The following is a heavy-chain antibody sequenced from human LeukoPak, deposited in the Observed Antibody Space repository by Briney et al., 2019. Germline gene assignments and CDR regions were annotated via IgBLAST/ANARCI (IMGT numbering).Heavy chain of an antibody. V-gene: IGHV4-39*07. CDR3: ARGGSSWPIPPHWFDY. Sequence: SETLSLTCTVSGGSISSSSYYWGWIRQPPGKGLEWIGSIYYSGSTYYNPSLKSRVTISVDTSKNQFSLKLSSVTAADTAVYYCARGGSSWPIPPHWFDYWGPGVLVTVSS. CDR2: IYYSGST. D-gene: IGHD6-13*01. J-gene: IGHJ4*02. CDR1: GGSISSSSYY.